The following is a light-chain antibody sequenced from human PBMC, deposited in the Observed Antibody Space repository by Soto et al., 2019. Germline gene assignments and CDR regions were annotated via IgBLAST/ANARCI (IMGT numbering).Light chain of an antibody. J-gene: IGKJ5*01. Sequence: GERATLSCLSSESIGDYLAWYQQKPGQAPGLLIYGATMRTTGTPDRFSGGGSETHFTLAISRLEPGDFAVYYCQQYVTSPAITFGQGTRLEIK. CDR1: ESIGDY. CDR3: QQYVTSPAIT. V-gene: IGKV3-20*01. CDR2: GAT.